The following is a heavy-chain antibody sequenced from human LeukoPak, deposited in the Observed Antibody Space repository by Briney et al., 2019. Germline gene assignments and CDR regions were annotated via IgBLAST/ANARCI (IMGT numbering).Heavy chain of an antibody. Sequence: SEALSLTCTVSGGSISSGGYYWSWIRQHPGKGPEWIGYIYYSGSTYYNPSLKSRVTISVDTSKNQFSLKLSSVTAADTAVYYCARDLSYCGGDCYSEISAFDIWGQGTMVTVSS. D-gene: IGHD2-21*02. V-gene: IGHV4-31*03. CDR3: ARDLSYCGGDCYSEISAFDI. CDR2: IYYSGST. J-gene: IGHJ3*02. CDR1: GGSISSGGYY.